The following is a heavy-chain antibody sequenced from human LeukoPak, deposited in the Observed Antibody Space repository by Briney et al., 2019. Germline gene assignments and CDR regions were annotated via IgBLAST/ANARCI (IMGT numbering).Heavy chain of an antibody. J-gene: IGHJ4*02. Sequence: GGSLRLSCAASGFAVITNYMSWVRQAPGKGLEWASTIYSGGSTHYADSVQGRFTISRDNSKNMLYLQMNSLRAEDTAVYYCARVNTYYYDSSGYYYVDYWGQGTLVTVSS. D-gene: IGHD3-22*01. CDR2: IYSGGST. V-gene: IGHV3-66*01. CDR3: ARVNTYYYDSSGYYYVDY. CDR1: GFAVITNY.